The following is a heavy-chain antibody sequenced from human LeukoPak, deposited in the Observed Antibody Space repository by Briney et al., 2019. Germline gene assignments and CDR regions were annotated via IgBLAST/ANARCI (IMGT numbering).Heavy chain of an antibody. D-gene: IGHD1-1*01. Sequence: PSDTLSLTCAVSGYSISSSNWWGWIRQPPGKGLEWIGYIYYTGSIYYNPSLKSRVTISVDTSKNQFSLKLNSVTAADTAVYFCARRAYSAAYWKHFDYWGQGTLVTVSS. CDR2: IYYTGSI. CDR3: ARRAYSAAYWKHFDY. CDR1: GYSISSSNW. V-gene: IGHV4-28*05. J-gene: IGHJ4*02.